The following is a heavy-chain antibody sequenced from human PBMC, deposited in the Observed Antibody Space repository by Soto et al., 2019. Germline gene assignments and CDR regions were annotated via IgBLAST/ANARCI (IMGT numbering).Heavy chain of an antibody. CDR1: CGSMNNYY. CDR3: TKSGGGCVNSGYYGGDYDS. J-gene: IGHJ4*02. CDR2: ISYMGTT. D-gene: IGHD3-22*01. Sequence: PSETLSLTCTVSCGSMNNYYWSWIRQAPGKGLQYIGYISYMGTTNYNPSLKSRVTISVDTSKNQFSLKLTSVPAADTALYYCTKSGGGCVNSGYYGGDYDSWGRGTLVTVSS. V-gene: IGHV4-59*01.